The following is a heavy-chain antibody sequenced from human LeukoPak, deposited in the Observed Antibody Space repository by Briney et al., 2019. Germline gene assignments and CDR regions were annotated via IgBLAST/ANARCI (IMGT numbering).Heavy chain of an antibody. V-gene: IGHV3-11*01. CDR2: ISSSGSTI. CDR3: AKDHSYSYGPAPLFDY. Sequence: GGSLRLSCAASGFTFSDYYMSWIRQAPGQGLEWVSYISSSGSTIYYADSVKGRFTISRDNAKNSLYLQMNSLGAEDTAVYYCAKDHSYSYGPAPLFDYWGQGTLVTVSS. D-gene: IGHD5-18*01. J-gene: IGHJ4*02. CDR1: GFTFSDYY.